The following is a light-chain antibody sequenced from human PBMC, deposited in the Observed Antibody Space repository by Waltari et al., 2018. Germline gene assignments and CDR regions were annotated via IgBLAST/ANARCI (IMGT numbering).Light chain of an antibody. J-gene: IGKJ2*01. CDR1: QGIRNY. CDR3: QQYHKYPYT. V-gene: IGKV1-17*03. CDR2: AAS. Sequence: DIQMTQSPSVMSASVGDRVTITCRASQGIRNYLAWFQQKPGEAPKRLIYAASNLQSGVPSRFSGSGSGTEFTLTISSLQPEDFATYYCQQYHKYPYTFGQGTKLEIK.